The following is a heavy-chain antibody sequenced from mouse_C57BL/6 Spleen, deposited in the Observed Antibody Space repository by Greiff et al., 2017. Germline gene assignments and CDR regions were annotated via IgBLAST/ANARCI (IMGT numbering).Heavy chain of an antibody. CDR2: IDPETGGT. CDR3: TRRPRYYGSSYQYFDV. D-gene: IGHD1-1*01. V-gene: IGHV1-15*01. J-gene: IGHJ1*03. Sequence: QVQLQQSGAELVRPGASVTLSCKASGYTFTDYEMHWVKQTPVHGLEWIGAIDPETGGTAYNQKFKGKAILTADKSSSTAYMELRSLTSEDSAVYYCTRRPRYYGSSYQYFDVWGTGTTVTVSS. CDR1: GYTFTDYE.